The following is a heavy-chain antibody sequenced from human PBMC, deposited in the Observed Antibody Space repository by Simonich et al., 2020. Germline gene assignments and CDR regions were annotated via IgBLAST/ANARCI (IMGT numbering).Heavy chain of an antibody. D-gene: IGHD7-27*01. Sequence: QVQLVQSGAEVKKPGASVKVSCKASGYNFTGYYMHWLRQATGQGLEGMGRTNPTSGGNNQAQKYQGRVTMTRDTSISTAYMELSRLRSDDTAVYYCASGWDWGFSHMSDYWGQGTLVTVSS. V-gene: IGHV1-2*06. J-gene: IGHJ4*02. CDR2: TNPTSGGN. CDR3: ASGWDWGFSHMSDY. CDR1: GYNFTGYY.